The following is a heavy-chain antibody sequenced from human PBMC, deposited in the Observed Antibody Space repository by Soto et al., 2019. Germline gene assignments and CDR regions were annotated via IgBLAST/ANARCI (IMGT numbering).Heavy chain of an antibody. V-gene: IGHV3-7*05. CDR2: IKQDGSEK. J-gene: IGHJ6*02. Sequence: QLGGSLRLSCAASGFTFSSYWMSWVRQAPGKGLEWVANIKQDGSEKYYVDSVKGRFTISRDNAKNSLYLQMNSLRAEDTAVYYCARDTGYCGGGSCYSYGMDVWGQGTTVTVSS. D-gene: IGHD2-15*01. CDR1: GFTFSSYW. CDR3: ARDTGYCGGGSCYSYGMDV.